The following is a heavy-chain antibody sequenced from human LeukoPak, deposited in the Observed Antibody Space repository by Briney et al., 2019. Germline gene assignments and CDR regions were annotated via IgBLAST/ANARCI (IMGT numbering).Heavy chain of an antibody. CDR2: IYYSGST. V-gene: IGHV4-59*11. CDR3: ARDSDHCSGGSCYSGWFDP. CDR1: GGSISSHY. Sequence: SETLSLTCTVSGGSISSHYWSWIRQPPGKGLEWIGYIYYSGSTNYNPSLKSRVTISVDTSKNQFSLKLSSVTAADTAVYYCARDSDHCSGGSCYSGWFDPWGQGTLVTVSS. D-gene: IGHD2-15*01. J-gene: IGHJ5*02.